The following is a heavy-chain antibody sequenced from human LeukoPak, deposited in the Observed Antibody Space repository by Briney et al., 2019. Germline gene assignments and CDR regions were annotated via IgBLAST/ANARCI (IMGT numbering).Heavy chain of an antibody. CDR1: GFTFSGYA. J-gene: IGHJ3*02. D-gene: IGHD4-23*01. CDR3: ARDGSDCGGNSGAFDI. CDR2: IKQDGSEK. Sequence: GGSLRLSCAASGFTFSGYAMSWVRQAPGKGLEWVANIKQDGSEKYYVDSVKGRFTISRDNAKNSLYLQMNSLRAEDTAVYYCARDGSDCGGNSGAFDIWGQGTMVTVSS. V-gene: IGHV3-7*01.